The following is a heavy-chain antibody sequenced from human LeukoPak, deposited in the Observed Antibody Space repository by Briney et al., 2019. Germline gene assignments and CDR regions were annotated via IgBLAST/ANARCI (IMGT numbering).Heavy chain of an antibody. V-gene: IGHV5-51*01. Sequence: GESLKISCRASGYIFTTYWIAWVRQMPGKGLEWMGIIHPGDSETIYSPSFQGQVSISVDKSINTACVQWTSLKASDTAIYYCARRAGGPNDYAHYYSLAVGASGPTAPVPS. CDR3: ARRAGGPNDYAHYYSLAV. CDR1: GYIFTTYW. J-gene: IGHJ6*03. CDR2: IHPGDSET. D-gene: IGHD5-12*01.